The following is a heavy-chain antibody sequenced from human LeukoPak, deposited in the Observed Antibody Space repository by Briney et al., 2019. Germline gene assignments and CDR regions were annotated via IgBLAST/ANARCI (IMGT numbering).Heavy chain of an antibody. Sequence: SESLSLTCAVSRDSISSGNWWSWVPQPPGKGLEWIGEIYHSGDSNYNPSLKSRVTISVDKSKNQFSLNPNSVTAADTAVYYCARLCSGDTCSSYFDYWGQGTLVTVSS. D-gene: IGHD2-15*01. J-gene: IGHJ4*02. V-gene: IGHV4-4*02. CDR2: IYHSGDS. CDR3: ARLCSGDTCSSYFDY. CDR1: RDSISSGNW.